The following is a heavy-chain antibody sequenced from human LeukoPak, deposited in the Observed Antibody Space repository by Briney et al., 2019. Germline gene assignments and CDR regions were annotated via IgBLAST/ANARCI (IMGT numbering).Heavy chain of an antibody. J-gene: IGHJ4*02. D-gene: IGHD5-12*01. Sequence: GGSLRLSCAASGFTFSNYAMNWVRQAPGKGLEWVSAISGSGGSTNYADSVRGRFTISRDNSQNTLYLQMDSLRAEDTALYYCAKEYSGYDFDYWGQGTLVTVSS. CDR2: ISGSGGST. CDR1: GFTFSNYA. CDR3: AKEYSGYDFDY. V-gene: IGHV3-23*01.